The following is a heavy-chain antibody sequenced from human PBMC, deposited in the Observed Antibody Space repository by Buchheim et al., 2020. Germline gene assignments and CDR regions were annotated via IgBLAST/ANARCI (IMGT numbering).Heavy chain of an antibody. CDR3: AKDLDSYYDSSGYSPFDY. CDR1: GFTFSSYG. V-gene: IGHV3-30*18. J-gene: IGHJ4*02. Sequence: QVQLVESGGGVVQPGRSLRLSCAASGFTFSSYGMHWVRQAPGKGLEWVAVISYDGSNKYYADSVKGRFTISRDNSKNTLYLQMNSLRAEDTAVYYCAKDLDSYYDSSGYSPFDYWGQGTL. D-gene: IGHD3-22*01. CDR2: ISYDGSNK.